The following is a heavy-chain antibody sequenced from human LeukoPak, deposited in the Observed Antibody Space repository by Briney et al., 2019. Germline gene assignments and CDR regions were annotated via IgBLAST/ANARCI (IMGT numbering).Heavy chain of an antibody. Sequence: GTSLRLSCAASGFTFSSYEMNWVRQAPGKGLEWVSYISSSGSTIYYADSVEGRFTLSRDNAKNSLYLQMNSLRAEDTAVYYCAELGITMIGGVWGKGTTVTISS. CDR2: ISSSGSTI. CDR1: GFTFSSYE. CDR3: AELGITMIGGV. V-gene: IGHV3-48*03. J-gene: IGHJ6*04. D-gene: IGHD3-10*02.